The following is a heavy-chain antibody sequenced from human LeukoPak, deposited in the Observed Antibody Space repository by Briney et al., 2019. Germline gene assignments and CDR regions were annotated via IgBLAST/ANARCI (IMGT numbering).Heavy chain of an antibody. CDR1: GFTFDDYG. J-gene: IGHJ4*02. Sequence: PGGSLRLSCAASGFTFDDYGMSWVRQAPGKGLEWVSGINWNGGSTGYADSVKGRFTISSDSAKNSLYLQMNSLRAEDTALYYCARDYDSSGYYYFDYWGQGTLVTVSS. D-gene: IGHD3-22*01. CDR3: ARDYDSSGYYYFDY. CDR2: INWNGGST. V-gene: IGHV3-20*04.